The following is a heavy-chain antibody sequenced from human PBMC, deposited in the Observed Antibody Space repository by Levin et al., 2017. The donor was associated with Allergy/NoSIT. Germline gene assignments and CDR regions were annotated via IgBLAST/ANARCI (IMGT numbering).Heavy chain of an antibody. D-gene: IGHD6-13*01. CDR2: IDPSDSYT. Sequence: GESLKISCKTSGYSFTAYWINWVRQMPGKGLEWMGRIDPSDSYTNYSPSFQGHVTISADKSISTAYLQWRSLTASDTAMYYCAIQRRSSTSPSSPPSYWGQGTLVTVSS. J-gene: IGHJ4*02. CDR1: GYSFTAYW. V-gene: IGHV5-10-1*01. CDR3: AIQRRSSTSPSSPPSY.